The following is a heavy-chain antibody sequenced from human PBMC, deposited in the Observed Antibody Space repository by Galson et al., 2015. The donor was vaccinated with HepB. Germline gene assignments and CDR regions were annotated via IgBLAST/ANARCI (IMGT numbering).Heavy chain of an antibody. D-gene: IGHD6-25*01. V-gene: IGHV3-23*01. Sequence: SLRLSCAASGFRFYNYAMSWVRQAPGKGLEWVSAITGSGGSTFYANSVKGRFTMSRDSLKNTVSLQMNSLRAEDTALYYCAKYAGAARHTFDFWGQGALVTVSS. CDR2: ITGSGGST. CDR3: AKYAGAARHTFDF. CDR1: GFRFYNYA. J-gene: IGHJ4*02.